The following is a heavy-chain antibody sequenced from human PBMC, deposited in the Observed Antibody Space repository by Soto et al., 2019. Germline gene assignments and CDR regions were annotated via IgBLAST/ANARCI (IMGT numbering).Heavy chain of an antibody. Sequence: SQTLSLTCVISGDSVSSNTATWNWIRQSPSRGLEWLGRTYYRSQWHNEYEESVKGRITISPDTSKNQFSLQLNSMSPEDTAVYYCARERGVLPEALETWGRGTMVTV. J-gene: IGHJ3*01. CDR1: GDSVSSNTAT. CDR2: TYYRSQWHN. D-gene: IGHD3-10*01. V-gene: IGHV6-1*01. CDR3: ARERGVLPEALET.